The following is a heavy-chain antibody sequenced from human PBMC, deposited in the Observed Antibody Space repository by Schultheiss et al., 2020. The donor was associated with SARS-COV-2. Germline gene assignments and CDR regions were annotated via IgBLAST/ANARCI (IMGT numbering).Heavy chain of an antibody. CDR1: GFTFSDYY. Sequence: GGSLRLSCAASGFTFSDYYMSWIRQAPGKGLEWVSYISSSGSTIYYADSVKGRFTISRDNAKNSLYLQMNSLRAEDTAVYYCARDCSLGSYSRYYYYYYGMDVWGQGTTVTVSS. CDR2: ISSSGSTI. V-gene: IGHV3-11*04. J-gene: IGHJ6*02. D-gene: IGHD1-26*01. CDR3: ARDCSLGSYSRYYYYYYGMDV.